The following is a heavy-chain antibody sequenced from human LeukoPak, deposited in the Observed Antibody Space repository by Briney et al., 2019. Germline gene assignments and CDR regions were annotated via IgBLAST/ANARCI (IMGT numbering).Heavy chain of an antibody. V-gene: IGHV3-23*01. Sequence: PGGSLRLSCAASGFTFSSYAMSWVRQAPGKGLEWVSAISGSGGSTYYADSVKGRFTISRDNSKNTLYLQMNSLRAEDTAVYYCAKVKTLFTAGGYYYYMDVWGKGTTVTVSS. CDR2: ISGSGGST. D-gene: IGHD6-13*01. CDR3: AKVKTLFTAGGYYYYMDV. J-gene: IGHJ6*03. CDR1: GFTFSSYA.